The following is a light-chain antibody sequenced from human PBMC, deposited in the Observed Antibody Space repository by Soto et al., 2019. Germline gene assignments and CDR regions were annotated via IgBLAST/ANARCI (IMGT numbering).Light chain of an antibody. CDR3: QKYNSAHLT. CDR2: AAS. CDR1: QGIGVN. V-gene: IGKV1-27*01. J-gene: IGKJ4*01. Sequence: DIQMTQSPSSLSASLGDRVTITCRASQGIGVNLDWCQQKPGKVPRLLIYAASALQSGVPARFSGGGSGTDFTLTINSLQPEDVATYYCQKYNSAHLTFGGGTKVEIK.